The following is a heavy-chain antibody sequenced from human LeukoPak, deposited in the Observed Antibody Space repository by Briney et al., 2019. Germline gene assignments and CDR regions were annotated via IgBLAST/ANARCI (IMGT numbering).Heavy chain of an antibody. V-gene: IGHV1-2*06. CDR3: ARDPSPLTGEFDY. J-gene: IGHJ4*02. CDR2: INPHSGGT. D-gene: IGHD7-27*01. CDR1: GYILTDYF. Sequence: ASVKVSCKASGYILTDYFLHWVRQAPGQGLEWMGRINPHSGGTNYAQRFQGRVTMTRDTSISTAYMELSSLRSDDTAVYYCARDPSPLTGEFDYWGQGTLVTVSS.